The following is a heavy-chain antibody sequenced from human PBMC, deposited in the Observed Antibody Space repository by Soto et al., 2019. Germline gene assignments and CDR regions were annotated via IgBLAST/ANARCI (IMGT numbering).Heavy chain of an antibody. J-gene: IGHJ4*02. D-gene: IGHD5-18*01. CDR3: ASNSHGYTFYDY. CDR1: GGSISSGDYY. Sequence: QVQLQESGPGLVKPSQTLSLTCTVSGGSISSGDYYWSWIRQPPGKGLEWIGYIYYSGSTYYNPSLKSRVTISVDTSQTQSSLKLSSVTAADTAVYYCASNSHGYTFYDYWGQRTLVTVSS. V-gene: IGHV4-30-4*01. CDR2: IYYSGST.